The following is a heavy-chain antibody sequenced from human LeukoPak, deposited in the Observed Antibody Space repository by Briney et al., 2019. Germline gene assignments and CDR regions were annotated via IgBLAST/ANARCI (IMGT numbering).Heavy chain of an antibody. J-gene: IGHJ4*02. D-gene: IGHD3-9*01. Sequence: ASVKVSCKASVYTFTSYGISSVRQAPGQGLEWMGWISAYNGNTNYAQKFQGRVTMTTDTSTSTAYMELRSLRSDDTAVYYCARRISDILTGYYFDYWGQGTLVTVSS. CDR1: VYTFTSYG. CDR2: ISAYNGNT. CDR3: ARRISDILTGYYFDY. V-gene: IGHV1-18*01.